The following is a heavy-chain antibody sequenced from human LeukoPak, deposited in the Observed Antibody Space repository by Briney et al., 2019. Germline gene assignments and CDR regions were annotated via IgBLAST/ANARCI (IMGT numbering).Heavy chain of an antibody. J-gene: IGHJ4*02. D-gene: IGHD3-10*01. CDR3: ARVIGLYGSGSQEL. Sequence: SQTLSLTCTVSGGSISSGDYYWSWIRQPPGKGLEWIGYIYYSGTTYYSPSLKSRVTISVDTSKNQFSLRLSSVTAADTGVYYCARVIGLYGSGSQELWGQGTLVTVSS. CDR2: IYYSGTT. V-gene: IGHV4-30-4*01. CDR1: GGSISSGDYY.